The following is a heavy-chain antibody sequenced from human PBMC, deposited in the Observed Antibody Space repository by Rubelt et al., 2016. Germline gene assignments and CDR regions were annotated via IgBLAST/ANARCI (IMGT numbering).Heavy chain of an antibody. J-gene: IGHJ4*02. CDR3: ARDPRAGTTSFDY. Sequence: QLQLQESGPGLVKPSETLSLTCTVSGGSISSSSYYWGWIRQPPGTGLEWIGSIYYSGGTYYNPSLKSRVTISVDTSKNQFSLKLSSVPAADTAVYYCARDPRAGTTSFDYWGQGTLVTVSS. V-gene: IGHV4-39*07. CDR2: IYYSGGT. CDR1: GGSISSSSYY. D-gene: IGHD1-7*01.